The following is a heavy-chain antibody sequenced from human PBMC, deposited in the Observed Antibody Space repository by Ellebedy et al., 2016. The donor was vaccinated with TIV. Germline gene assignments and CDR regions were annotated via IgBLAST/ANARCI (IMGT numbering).Heavy chain of an antibody. V-gene: IGHV5-10-1*01. CDR1: GYSFTSYW. CDR3: ARRKDGGSGSYYNVGVYGMDV. J-gene: IGHJ6*02. D-gene: IGHD3-10*01. Sequence: GESLKISCKGSGYSFTSYWISWVRQMPGKGLEWMGRIDPSDSYTNYSPSFQGHVTISADKSISTAYLQWSSLKASDTAMYYCARRKDGGSGSYYNVGVYGMDVWGQGTTVTVSS. CDR2: IDPSDSYT.